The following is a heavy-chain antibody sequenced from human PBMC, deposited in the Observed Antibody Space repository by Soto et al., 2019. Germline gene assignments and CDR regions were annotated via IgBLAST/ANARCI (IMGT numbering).Heavy chain of an antibody. J-gene: IGHJ4*02. D-gene: IGHD3-16*01. CDR2: ITASGYSA. CDR3: AKGDLLWDPFDF. CDR1: GLAFSNYA. Sequence: EAQLLESGGGLVQPGGSLRLSCAASGLAFSNYAMTWVRQAPGKGLEWVSIITASGYSAYYGGAVKGRFTTSRDNSRSTLYLQMNGLRADDTAVYSCAKGDLLWDPFDFWGQGTLVTVSS. V-gene: IGHV3-23*01.